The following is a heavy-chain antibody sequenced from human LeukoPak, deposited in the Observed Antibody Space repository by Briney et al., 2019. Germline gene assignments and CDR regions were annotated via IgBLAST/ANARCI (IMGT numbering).Heavy chain of an antibody. CDR2: INPSGGST. V-gene: IGHV1-46*01. Sequence: ASVKVSCKASGYTFTSYGFSWVRQAPGQGLEWMGIINPSGGSTSYAQKFQGRVTMTRDTSTSTVYMELSSLRSEDTAVYYCARADRSGSFSWGQGTLVTVSS. CDR3: ARADRSGSFS. J-gene: IGHJ5*02. CDR1: GYTFTSYG. D-gene: IGHD1-26*01.